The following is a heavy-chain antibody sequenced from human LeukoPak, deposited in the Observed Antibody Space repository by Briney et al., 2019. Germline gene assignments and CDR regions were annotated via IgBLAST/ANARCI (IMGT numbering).Heavy chain of an antibody. CDR3: ARVGRFGETPGYYFDD. D-gene: IGHD3-10*01. Sequence: GGSLRLSCAASGFTFSSYSMSWVRQAPGKGLEWLSYIGTSSSPIHYADSVEGRFTVSRDNAKNSLSLQMNSLRDEDTAVYFCARVGRFGETPGYYFDDWGQGTLVTVSS. CDR1: GFTFSSYS. CDR2: IGTSSSPI. J-gene: IGHJ4*02. V-gene: IGHV3-48*02.